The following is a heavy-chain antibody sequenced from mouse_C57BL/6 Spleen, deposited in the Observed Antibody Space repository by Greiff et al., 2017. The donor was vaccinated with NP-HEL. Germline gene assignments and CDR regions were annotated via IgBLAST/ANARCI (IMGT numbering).Heavy chain of an antibody. CDR1: GFTFSDYY. CDR2: ISNGGGST. V-gene: IGHV5-12*01. J-gene: IGHJ2*01. CDR3: ARASNYDYFDY. Sequence: EVQLVESGGGLVQPGGSLKLSCAASGFTFSDYYMYWVRQTPEKRLEWVAYISNGGGSTYYPDTVKGRFTISRDNAKNTLYLQMSRLKSEDTAMYYCARASNYDYFDYWGQGTTLTVSS. D-gene: IGHD2-5*01.